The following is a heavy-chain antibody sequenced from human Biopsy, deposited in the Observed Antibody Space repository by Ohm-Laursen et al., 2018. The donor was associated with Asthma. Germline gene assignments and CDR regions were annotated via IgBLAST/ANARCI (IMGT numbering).Heavy chain of an antibody. J-gene: IGHJ3*01. Sequence: SLRLSCSASGFTFGGYAMSWARQAPGKGLEWVPTISPDGRSAHGPDSFRGRFTISRDNSRDTLYLQMRSLRAGDTAVYYCVKDTVEDRGGYYTFDVWGQGTKVTVSS. CDR3: VKDTVEDRGGYYTFDV. D-gene: IGHD3-22*01. CDR1: GFTFGGYA. V-gene: IGHV3-23*01. CDR2: ISPDGRSA.